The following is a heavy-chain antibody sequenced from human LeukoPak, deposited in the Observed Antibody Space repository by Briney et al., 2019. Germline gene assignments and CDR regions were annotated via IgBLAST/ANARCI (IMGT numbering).Heavy chain of an antibody. J-gene: IGHJ4*02. D-gene: IGHD6-13*01. Sequence: GESLTLSCAVSGVTFSNYWMHWVRQAPRKGLVWVSCIYRDWSSTNYAAFVKGRFTLFSNNAKKSLYLQMNILRAHDTAVYYCARAIGESSSWAEGFDYGGERPVVTVSS. V-gene: IGHV3-74*01. CDR1: GVTFSNYW. CDR3: ARAIGESSSWAEGFDY. CDR2: IYRDWSST.